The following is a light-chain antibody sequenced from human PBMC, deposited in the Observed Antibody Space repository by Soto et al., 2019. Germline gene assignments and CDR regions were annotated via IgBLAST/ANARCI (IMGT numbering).Light chain of an antibody. CDR3: QQYNSYLLT. J-gene: IGKJ3*01. CDR2: RAS. Sequence: DIQMTQSPSTLSASVGDRVTITFRASKSISSWLAWYQQKPGKAPKLLIYRASSLESGVPSRFSGSGSGTEFTLTISSLQPDDFATYYCQQYNSYLLTFGPGTTVDIK. CDR1: KSISSW. V-gene: IGKV1-5*03.